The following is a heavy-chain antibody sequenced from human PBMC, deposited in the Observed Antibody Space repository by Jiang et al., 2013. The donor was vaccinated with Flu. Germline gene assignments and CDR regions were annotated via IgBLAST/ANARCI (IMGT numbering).Heavy chain of an antibody. CDR2: INAGNGNT. CDR1: SYA. V-gene: IGHV1-3*01. Sequence: SYAMHWVRQAPGQRLEWMGWINAGNGNTKYSQKFQGRVAITRDTSASTAYMELSSLRSEDTAVYYCARDRGSSSWYGFDPWGQGTLVTVSS. CDR3: ARDRGSSSWYGFDP. D-gene: IGHD6-13*01. J-gene: IGHJ5*02.